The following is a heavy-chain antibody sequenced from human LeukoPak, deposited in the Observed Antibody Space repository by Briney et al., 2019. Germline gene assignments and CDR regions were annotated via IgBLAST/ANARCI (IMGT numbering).Heavy chain of an antibody. J-gene: IGHJ3*02. V-gene: IGHV4-59*01. Sequence: SETLSLTCTVSGGSISSYYWSWIRQPPGKGLEWIGYIYYSGSTNYNPSLKSRVTISVDTSKNQFSLRLSSVTAADTAVYYCARDSYCSGGSCYSSGAFDIWGQGTMVTVSS. CDR1: GGSISSYY. CDR3: ARDSYCSGGSCYSSGAFDI. D-gene: IGHD2-15*01. CDR2: IYYSGST.